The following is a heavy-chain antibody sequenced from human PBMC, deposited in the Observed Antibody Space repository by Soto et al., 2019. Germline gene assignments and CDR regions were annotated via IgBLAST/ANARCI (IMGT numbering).Heavy chain of an antibody. V-gene: IGHV4-30-4*01. CDR1: GGSISSGDYY. J-gene: IGHJ5*02. Sequence: KPSETLSLTCTVSGGSISSGDYYWSWIRQPPGKGLEWIGYIYYSGSTYYNPSLKSRVTISVDTSRNQFSLKLSSVTAADTAVYYCARDGDNGGNSWFDPWGQGTLVTVSS. D-gene: IGHD2-21*02. CDR3: ARDGDNGGNSWFDP. CDR2: IYYSGST.